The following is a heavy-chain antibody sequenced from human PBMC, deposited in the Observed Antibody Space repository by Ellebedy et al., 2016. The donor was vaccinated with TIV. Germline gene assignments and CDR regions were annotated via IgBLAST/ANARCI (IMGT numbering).Heavy chain of an antibody. V-gene: IGHV3-21*01. D-gene: IGHD6-19*01. CDR2: ISSSRNYI. Sequence: GESLKISCAASGFSFGSYWMSWVRQAPGKGLEWVSSISSSRNYIYHADSVKGRFTISRDNAKNSLYLQMNSLRAEDTAVYYCVRDYSSGWNAFDIWGQGTMVTVSS. J-gene: IGHJ3*02. CDR3: VRDYSSGWNAFDI. CDR1: GFSFGSYW.